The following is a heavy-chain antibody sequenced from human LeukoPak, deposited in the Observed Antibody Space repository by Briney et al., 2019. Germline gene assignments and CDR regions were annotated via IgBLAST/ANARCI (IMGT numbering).Heavy chain of an antibody. CDR3: ARDLGGRDGYNSDHYFDY. J-gene: IGHJ4*02. CDR2: INPNSGGT. CDR1: GYTFTGYY. Sequence: ASVKVSCKASGYTFTGYYMHWVRQAPGQGLEWMGWINPNSGGTNYAQKFQGRVTMTRDTSISTAYMELSRLRSDDTAVYYCARDLGGRDGYNSDHYFDYWGQGTLVTVSS. V-gene: IGHV1-2*02. D-gene: IGHD5-24*01.